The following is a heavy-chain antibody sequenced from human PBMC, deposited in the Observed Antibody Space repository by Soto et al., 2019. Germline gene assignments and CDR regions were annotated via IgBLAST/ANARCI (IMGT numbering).Heavy chain of an antibody. J-gene: IGHJ4*02. CDR3: ARAIGADFFDY. Sequence: EVQMLESGGGVVRPGGSLILSCIASGFTFSNYAMSWVRQAPGKGLEWVSTISDNGANTFIGDSMKDHFDISRDNSKNTVFLHLSTVRAEDTAIYYCARAIGADFFDYWGQGTPVTVSS. CDR1: GFTFSNYA. D-gene: IGHD6-25*01. CDR2: ISDNGANT. V-gene: IGHV3-23*01.